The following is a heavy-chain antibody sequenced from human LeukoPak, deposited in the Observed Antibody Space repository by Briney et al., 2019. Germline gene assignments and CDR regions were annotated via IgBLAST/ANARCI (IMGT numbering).Heavy chain of an antibody. D-gene: IGHD6-13*01. V-gene: IGHV4-59*01. CDR3: ARGAIAAATP. CDR2: IYYSGST. J-gene: IGHJ5*02. Sequence: SETLSLTCTVSGGSISSYYWSWIRQPPGKGLEWIGYIYYSGSTNYNPSLESRVTISVDTSKNQFSLKLSSVTAADTAVYYCARGAIAAATPWGQGTLVTVSS. CDR1: GGSISSYY.